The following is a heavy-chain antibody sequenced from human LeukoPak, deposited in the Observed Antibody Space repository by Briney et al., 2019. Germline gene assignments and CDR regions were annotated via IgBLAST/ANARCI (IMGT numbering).Heavy chain of an antibody. D-gene: IGHD6-13*01. CDR1: GYTFTGYY. Sequence: ASVKVSCKASGYTFTGYYMHWVRQAPGQGLEWMGWINPNSGGTNYAQKFQGRVTMTEDTSTDTAYMELSSLRSEDTAVYYCATDHGSSWYNLGYWGQGTLVTVSS. V-gene: IGHV1-2*02. CDR3: ATDHGSSWYNLGY. CDR2: INPNSGGT. J-gene: IGHJ4*02.